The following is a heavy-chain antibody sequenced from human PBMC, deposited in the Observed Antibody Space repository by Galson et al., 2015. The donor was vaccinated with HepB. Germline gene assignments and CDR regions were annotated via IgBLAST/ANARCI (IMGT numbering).Heavy chain of an antibody. V-gene: IGHV3-30*04. CDR2: ISFDGTNK. D-gene: IGHD2-2*01. Sequence: SLRLSCAASGFSLTDYAVHWVRQAPGKGLEWVALISFDGTNKYYADSVKGRFTISRDTSKNTLFLQMNSLRAEDTAVYYWAREEGPYCSSTRCPHYGGNGGFDYWGQGALVTVSS. CDR1: GFSLTDYA. J-gene: IGHJ4*02. CDR3: AREEGPYCSSTRCPHYGGNGGFDY.